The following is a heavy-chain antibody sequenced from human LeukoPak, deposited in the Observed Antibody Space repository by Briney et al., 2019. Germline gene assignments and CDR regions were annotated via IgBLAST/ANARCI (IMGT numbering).Heavy chain of an antibody. J-gene: IGHJ4*02. Sequence: GGSLRLSCVGSGFTFGSYWMSWVRQAPGKGLEWVANIKHDGSDHYYADSVAGRFTISRDNAKNSLYLEMSSLRAEDAAVYFCVRHPGSYNVLTGFSYYFDYWGQGTLVTVSS. CDR3: VRHPGSYNVLTGFSYYFDY. CDR2: IKHDGSDH. CDR1: GFTFGSYW. D-gene: IGHD3-9*01. V-gene: IGHV3-7*01.